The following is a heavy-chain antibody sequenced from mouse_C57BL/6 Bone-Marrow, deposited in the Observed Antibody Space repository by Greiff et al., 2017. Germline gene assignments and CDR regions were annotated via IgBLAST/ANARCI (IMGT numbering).Heavy chain of an antibody. CDR3: AREIYYDYDGPYWYFDV. CDR1: GYTFTSYW. D-gene: IGHD2-4*01. J-gene: IGHJ1*03. V-gene: IGHV1-69*01. Sequence: QVQLQQPGAELVMPGASVKLSCKASGYTFTSYWMHWVKQRPGQDLEWIGEIDPSDSYTNYNQKFKGKSTLTVDKSSSTAYMQLSSLTSEDSAVYYCAREIYYDYDGPYWYFDVWGTGTTVTVSS. CDR2: IDPSDSYT.